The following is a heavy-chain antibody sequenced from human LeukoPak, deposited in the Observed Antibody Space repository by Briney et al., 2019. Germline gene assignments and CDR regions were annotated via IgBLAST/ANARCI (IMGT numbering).Heavy chain of an antibody. J-gene: IGHJ4*02. CDR1: GYTFTSYG. CDR3: ARFPSARRKYYFDY. CDR2: ISAYNGNT. V-gene: IGHV1-18*01. D-gene: IGHD6-6*01. Sequence: ASVKVSCKASGYTFTSYGISWVRQAPGQGLEWTGWISAYNGNTNYAQKLQGRVTMTTDTSTSTAYMELRSLRSDDTAVYYCARFPSARRKYYFDYWGQGTLVTVSS.